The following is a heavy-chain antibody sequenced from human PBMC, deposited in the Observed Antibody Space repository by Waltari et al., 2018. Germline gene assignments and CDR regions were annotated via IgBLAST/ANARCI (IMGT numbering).Heavy chain of an antibody. CDR1: GGPISGGSSY. CDR3: ARYYGNGEGWLDP. V-gene: IGHV4-39*07. Sequence: QLLLQESGPGLVQPSETLSLTCTVPGGPISGGSSYWGGIRQPPGKGLELIGYISYSGTPYYNLSLKSRVTMSEDTSRDQYSLSLRSVAAADTAVYYCARYYGNGEGWLDPWGQGTLVTVSS. D-gene: IGHD3-3*01. J-gene: IGHJ5*02. CDR2: ISYSGTP.